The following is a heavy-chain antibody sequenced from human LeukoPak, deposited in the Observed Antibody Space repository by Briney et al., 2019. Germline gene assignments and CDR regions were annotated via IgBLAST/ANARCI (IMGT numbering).Heavy chain of an antibody. V-gene: IGHV3-23*01. Sequence: PGGSLRLSCAASGFTFSSYAMSWVRQGPGKGLEWVSAISGSGGSTYYADSVKGRFTISRDNSKNTLYLQMNSLRAEDTAVYYCAKVPTALTGEYYFDYWGQGTLVTVSS. CDR1: GFTFSSYA. CDR2: ISGSGGST. J-gene: IGHJ4*02. D-gene: IGHD7-27*01. CDR3: AKVPTALTGEYYFDY.